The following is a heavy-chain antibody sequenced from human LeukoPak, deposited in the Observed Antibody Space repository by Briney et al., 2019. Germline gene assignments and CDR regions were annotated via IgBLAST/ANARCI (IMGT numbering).Heavy chain of an antibody. CDR2: IRSKDYGGRT. Sequence: GRSLRLSCAASGFTFGDFAISWGRQAPGKGLEWIGFIRSKDYGGRTEYAATVKGRFTISRDDSKSIAYLQMNSLETEATAAYYCTRGSGNDYWGQGTLVTVSS. CDR3: TRGSGNDY. CDR1: GFTFGDFA. J-gene: IGHJ4*02. D-gene: IGHD3-10*01. V-gene: IGHV3-49*04.